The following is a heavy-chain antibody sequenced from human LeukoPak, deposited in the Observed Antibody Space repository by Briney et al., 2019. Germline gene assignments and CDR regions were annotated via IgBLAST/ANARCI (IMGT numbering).Heavy chain of an antibody. V-gene: IGHV3-49*03. CDR2: IRSKAYGGTT. D-gene: IGHD3-22*01. Sequence: GRPLRLSCTASGFTFGDYAMSWFRQAPGKGLEWVGFIRSKAYGGTTEYAASVKGRFTISRDDSKSIAYLQMNSLKTEDTAVYYCTSYYDSSGYPGDYWGQGTLVTVSS. J-gene: IGHJ4*02. CDR3: TSYYDSSGYPGDY. CDR1: GFTFGDYA.